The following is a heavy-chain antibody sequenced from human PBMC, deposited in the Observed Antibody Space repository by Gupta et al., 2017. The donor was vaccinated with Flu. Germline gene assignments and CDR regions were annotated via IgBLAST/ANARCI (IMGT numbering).Heavy chain of an antibody. CDR2: ISTSGKTI. CDR3: ARDAYTAAPPPFDY. D-gene: IGHD5-18*01. J-gene: IGHJ4*02. CDR1: GFTFSNHE. Sequence: EVQLVESGGGLVQPGESLRLFCAASGFTFSNHEMSWVRQAPGKGLEWIAYISTSGKTIYYADSVKGRFTISRDNANNSLSLQMNSLRAEDTAVYYCARDAYTAAPPPFDYWGQGTLVTVSS. V-gene: IGHV3-48*03.